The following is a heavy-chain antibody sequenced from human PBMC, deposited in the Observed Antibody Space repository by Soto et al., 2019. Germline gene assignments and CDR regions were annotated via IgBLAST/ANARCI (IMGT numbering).Heavy chain of an antibody. CDR1: GGTFSSYA. Sequence: GASVKVSCKASGGTFSSYAISWVRQAPGQGLEWMGGIIPIFGTANYAQKFQGRVTITADKSTSTAYMELSSLRSEDTAVYYCARDAHYYCSGGSCYSGGAGYYYYGMDVWGQGTTVTVS. D-gene: IGHD2-15*01. CDR2: IIPIFGTA. J-gene: IGHJ6*02. CDR3: ARDAHYYCSGGSCYSGGAGYYYYGMDV. V-gene: IGHV1-69*06.